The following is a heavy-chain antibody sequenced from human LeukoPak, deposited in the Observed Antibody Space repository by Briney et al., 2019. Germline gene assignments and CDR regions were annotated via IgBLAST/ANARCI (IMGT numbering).Heavy chain of an antibody. CDR1: GYSINNYW. J-gene: IGHJ5*02. Sequence: GESLKISCKGSGYSINNYWIGWVRQMPGKGLEWMGIIYPADSDIRYSPSFQGQVTVSADKSISTAYLQWSSLKASDTAMYYCARQEYCSGGSCYTWFDPWGQGTLVTVSS. D-gene: IGHD2-15*01. CDR3: ARQEYCSGGSCYTWFDP. V-gene: IGHV5-51*01. CDR2: IYPADSDI.